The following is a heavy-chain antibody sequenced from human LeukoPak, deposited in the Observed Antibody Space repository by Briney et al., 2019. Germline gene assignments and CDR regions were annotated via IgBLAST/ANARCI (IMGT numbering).Heavy chain of an antibody. Sequence: PGGSLRLSCAASGFTFSSYGMHWVRQAPGKGLEWVSSISSSSYIYYADSVKGRFTISRDNAKNSLYLQMNSLRAEDTAVYYCARDPRSQTPSRDGYNYYYWGQGTLVTVSS. J-gene: IGHJ4*02. CDR1: GFTFSSYG. D-gene: IGHD5-24*01. CDR2: ISSSSYI. CDR3: ARDPRSQTPSRDGYNYYY. V-gene: IGHV3-21*01.